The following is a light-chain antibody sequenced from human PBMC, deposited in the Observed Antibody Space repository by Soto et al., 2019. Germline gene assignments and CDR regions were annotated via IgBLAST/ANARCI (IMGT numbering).Light chain of an antibody. CDR3: QQYHNWPPQYT. Sequence: EIVMTQSPASLSVSPGDGATLSCRASQSVASNVAWYQQKPGQGPRLLIHGATTRAVGVPARFSGSGSGTAFTLTIISLQSEDFAVYYCQQYHNWPPQYTFGQGTKLQI. CDR2: GAT. CDR1: QSVASN. V-gene: IGKV3-15*01. J-gene: IGKJ2*01.